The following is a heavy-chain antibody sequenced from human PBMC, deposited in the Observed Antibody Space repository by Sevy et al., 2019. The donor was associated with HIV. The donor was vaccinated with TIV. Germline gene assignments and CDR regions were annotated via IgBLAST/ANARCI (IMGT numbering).Heavy chain of an antibody. CDR1: GGSISSSDYY. J-gene: IGHJ3*02. CDR2: ISYSGNT. V-gene: IGHV4-30-4*01. Sequence: SETLSLTCTVPGGSISSSDYYWSWIRQPPGKGLEWIGYISYSGNTYYSPSLKSRVTISGDTSQNQFSLKLSSVTAADTAVYYCGRRLYGDYSDAFDIWGQGTVVTVSS. D-gene: IGHD4-17*01. CDR3: GRRLYGDYSDAFDI.